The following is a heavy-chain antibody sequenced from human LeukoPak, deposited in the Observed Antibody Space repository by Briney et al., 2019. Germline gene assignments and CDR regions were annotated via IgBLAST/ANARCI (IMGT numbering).Heavy chain of an antibody. CDR2: ISGSGGST. CDR1: GFTFSSYA. J-gene: IGHJ5*02. D-gene: IGHD1-26*01. Sequence: GGSPRLSCAASGFTFSSYAMSWVRQAPGKGLEWVSAISGSGGSTYYADSVKDRFTISRDNSKNTLYLQMNSLRAEDTAVYYCAKLTRWELLPPDPWGQGTLVTVSS. CDR3: AKLTRWELLPPDP. V-gene: IGHV3-23*01.